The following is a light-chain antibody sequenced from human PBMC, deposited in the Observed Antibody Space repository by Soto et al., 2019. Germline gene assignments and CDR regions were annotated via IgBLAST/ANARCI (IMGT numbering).Light chain of an antibody. J-gene: IGKJ1*01. V-gene: IGKV3-15*01. CDR1: QSVSTN. Sequence: VMAQSPATLSVSPGERAALSCRASQSVSTNLAWYQQKPGQPPRRLIYFASTRATAVPARFTAGGSGTEFTLTISTLQSDDLAVYYCQQYDKWPRTFGQGTKVDIK. CDR3: QQYDKWPRT. CDR2: FAS.